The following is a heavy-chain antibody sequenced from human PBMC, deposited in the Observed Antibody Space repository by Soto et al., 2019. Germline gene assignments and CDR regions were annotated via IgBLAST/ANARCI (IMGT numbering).Heavy chain of an antibody. CDR3: ARWGNWKVADN. CDR2: IWYDGSNK. V-gene: IGHV3-33*01. Sequence: QVQLVESGGGVVQPGMSLRLSCTASGFTFSSHGMHWVRQAPDKGLEWVAVIWYDGSNKYYAYSVKGRFTISRDNSNNMLYLEMNSLRLEDTAVYYCARWGNWKVADNWGQGTLVTVSS. CDR1: GFTFSSHG. D-gene: IGHD3-16*01. J-gene: IGHJ4*02.